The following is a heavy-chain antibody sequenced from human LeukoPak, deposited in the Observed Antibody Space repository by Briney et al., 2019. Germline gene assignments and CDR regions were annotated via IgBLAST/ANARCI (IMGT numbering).Heavy chain of an antibody. CDR1: GFTFDDYT. CDR3: AKDFGAATDPYFFDY. D-gene: IGHD6-13*01. J-gene: IGHJ4*02. Sequence: GGSLRLSCAASGFTFDDYTMHWVRQAPRKGLEWVSLISWDGGTTNYVDSVKGRFTISRDNSKNFLYMQMNSLRTEDTALYYCAKDFGAATDPYFFDYWGQGTLVTVSS. V-gene: IGHV3-43*01. CDR2: ISWDGGTT.